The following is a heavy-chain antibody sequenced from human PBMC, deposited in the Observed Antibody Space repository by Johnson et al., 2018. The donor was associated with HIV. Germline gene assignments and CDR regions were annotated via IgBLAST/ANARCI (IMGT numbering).Heavy chain of an antibody. CDR1: GFDFSSYW. CDR2: IKEDGSEK. J-gene: IGHJ3*02. V-gene: IGHV3-7*01. CDR3: ARSDYGLNPGAFDI. D-gene: IGHD4-17*01. Sequence: VQLVESGGDLVQPGGSLRLSCVSSGFDFSSYWMNWVRQAPGKGLEWVANIKEDGSEKYYVDSVKGRFTISRDNAKNSLYLQTNGLRAEDTAVYFCARSDYGLNPGAFDIWGQGTMVTVSS.